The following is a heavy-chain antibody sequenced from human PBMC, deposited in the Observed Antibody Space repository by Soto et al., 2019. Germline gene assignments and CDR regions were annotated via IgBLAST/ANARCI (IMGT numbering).Heavy chain of an antibody. J-gene: IGHJ6*02. Sequence: GGSLRLSCAASGFSFSDSYMSWIRQAPGKGLEWVSYTTRSGSAKYYADSVKGRFTISRDNGKNSLFLQMNSLRAEDTAVYYCARVELFQEAMDVWGQGTTVTVSS. CDR1: GFSFSDSY. CDR3: ARVELFQEAMDV. D-gene: IGHD3-3*01. CDR2: TTRSGSAK. V-gene: IGHV3-11*01.